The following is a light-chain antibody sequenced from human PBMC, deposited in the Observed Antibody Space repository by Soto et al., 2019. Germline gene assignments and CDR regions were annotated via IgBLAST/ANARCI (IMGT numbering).Light chain of an antibody. Sequence: ETVLTQSPATLSLSPGERATLSCRASQSVSSNLAWYQQKPGQAPRLLIYGASSRATGIPARFSGSGSGTEFTLTISSLQPEDFAVYYCQQYNNWPPYTFGQGTKLEIK. CDR1: QSVSSN. CDR3: QQYNNWPPYT. J-gene: IGKJ2*01. CDR2: GAS. V-gene: IGKV3-15*01.